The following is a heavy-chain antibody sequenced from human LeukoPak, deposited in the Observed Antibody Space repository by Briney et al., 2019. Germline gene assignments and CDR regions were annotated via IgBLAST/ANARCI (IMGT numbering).Heavy chain of an antibody. CDR2: IIPIFGTA. CDR1: GGTFSSYA. V-gene: IGHV1-69*13. CDR3: ARLRSYDSSGYYPS. J-gene: IGHJ5*02. D-gene: IGHD3-22*01. Sequence: GASVKVSCKASGGTFSSYAISWVRQAPGQGLEWMGGIIPIFGTANYAQKFQGRVTITADESTSTAYMELSSLRSEDTAVYYYARLRSYDSSGYYPSWGQGTLVTVSS.